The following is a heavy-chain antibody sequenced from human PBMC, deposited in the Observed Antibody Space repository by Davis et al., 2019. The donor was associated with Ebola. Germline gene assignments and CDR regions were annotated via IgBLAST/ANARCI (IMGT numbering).Heavy chain of an antibody. D-gene: IGHD2-8*01. CDR2: VFHSGTT. CDR3: ARLPGYCTNGVCYTGEIDY. Sequence: SETLSLTCTVSGGSISSYYWSWLRQPPGKGLEWIGYVFHSGTTNYNPSLKSRVTMSVDTSNNQFSLKLSSVTAADTAVYYCARLPGYCTNGVCYTGEIDYWGQGTLVTVSS. V-gene: IGHV4-59*08. CDR1: GGSISSYY. J-gene: IGHJ4*02.